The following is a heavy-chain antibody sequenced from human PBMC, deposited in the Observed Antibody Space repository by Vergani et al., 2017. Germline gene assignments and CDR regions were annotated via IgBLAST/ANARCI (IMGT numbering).Heavy chain of an antibody. CDR1: GFTFSSHA. J-gene: IGHJ3*02. Sequence: EVHLLESGGGLVQPGGSLRLSCAASGFTFSSHAMTWVRQAPGKGLEWVSAIVGSGGRTYYADSVKGRFTISRDNSKNTLYLQLNSLRADDTAVYYCAKSRGYYSTDGFDIWGQGTMVTVSS. CDR3: AKSRGYYSTDGFDI. V-gene: IGHV3-23*01. D-gene: IGHD2-15*01. CDR2: IVGSGGRT.